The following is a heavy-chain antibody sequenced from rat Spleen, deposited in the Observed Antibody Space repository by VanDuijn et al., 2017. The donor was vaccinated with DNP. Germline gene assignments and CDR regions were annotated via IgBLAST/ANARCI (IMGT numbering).Heavy chain of an antibody. J-gene: IGHJ2*01. CDR1: GFSLMDYS. CDR2: IWAGGGS. Sequence: QVQLKESGPGLVQPSQTLSLPCTVSGFSLMDYSVHWVRQPPGKSLVWMGSIWAGGGSNYNSAVQSRLSISRDTSKSQVFLEVHSLQPEDTGTYYCTRHDYYFDYWGQGVMVTVSS. CDR3: TRHDYYFDY. D-gene: IGHD1-7*01. V-gene: IGHV2S30*01.